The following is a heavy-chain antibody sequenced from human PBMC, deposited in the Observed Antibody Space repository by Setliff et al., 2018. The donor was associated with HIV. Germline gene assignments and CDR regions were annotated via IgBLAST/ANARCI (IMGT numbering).Heavy chain of an antibody. D-gene: IGHD3-9*01. J-gene: IGHJ6*03. V-gene: IGHV4-4*07. CDR3: ARDGGYLDWLSLKYYYSYYIDV. CDR2: ISTSGST. CDR1: GGSISSYY. Sequence: SETLSLTCTVSGGSISSYYWSWIRQPAGRGLEWIGHISTSGSTNYNPSLKSRVTVSADTSKNQFSLKLTSVTAADTAVYYCARDGGYLDWLSLKYYYSYYIDVWGKGTTVTVSS.